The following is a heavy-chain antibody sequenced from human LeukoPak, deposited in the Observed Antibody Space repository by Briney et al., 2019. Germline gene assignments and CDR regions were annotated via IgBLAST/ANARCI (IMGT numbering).Heavy chain of an antibody. CDR3: AKVGIVGATGAFDI. CDR2: ISSSSSYI. J-gene: IGHJ3*02. V-gene: IGHV3-21*04. CDR1: GFTFSSYS. D-gene: IGHD1-26*01. Sequence: GGSLRLSCAASGFTFSSYSMNWVRQAPGKGLEWVSSISSSSSYIYYADSVKGRFTISRDNAKNSLYLQMNSLRAEDTAVYYCAKVGIVGATGAFDIWGQGTMVTVTS.